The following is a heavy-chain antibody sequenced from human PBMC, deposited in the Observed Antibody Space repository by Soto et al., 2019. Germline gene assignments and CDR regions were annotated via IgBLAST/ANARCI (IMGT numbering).Heavy chain of an antibody. D-gene: IGHD3-3*01. V-gene: IGHV1-18*01. CDR2: ISAYNGNT. CDR3: ARDPGYDFWSGYDIDY. Sequence: QVQLVQSGAEVKKPGASVKVSCKASGYTFTSYGISWVRQAPGQGLEWMGWISAYNGNTNYAQKLQGRVTMTTDTSTRTAYMELRSMRSDDTAVYYCARDPGYDFWSGYDIDYWGQGTLVTVSS. J-gene: IGHJ4*02. CDR1: GYTFTSYG.